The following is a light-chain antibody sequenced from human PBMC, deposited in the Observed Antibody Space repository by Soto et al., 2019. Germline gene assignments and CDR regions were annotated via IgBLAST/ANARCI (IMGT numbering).Light chain of an antibody. V-gene: IGLV2-14*01. CDR2: DVS. CDR3: SSYAGSITRYV. CDR1: SSDVGTYNW. J-gene: IGLJ1*01. Sequence: QSVLTQPASVSGSPGQSITISCTGTSSDVGTYNWVSWFQQHPGKAPKLMIYDVSNRPAGVSNRFSGSKSRNTASLTISGLQAEDEADYYCSSYAGSITRYVFGTGTKVTVL.